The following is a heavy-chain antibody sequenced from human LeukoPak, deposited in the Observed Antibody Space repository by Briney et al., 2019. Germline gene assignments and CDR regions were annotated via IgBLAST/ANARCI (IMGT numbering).Heavy chain of an antibody. V-gene: IGHV4-59*08. CDR1: GGSISSYY. J-gene: IGHJ4*02. Sequence: PSDTLSLTCTVPGGSISSYYWRWIRQPPGKGLEWIAYIYYSGSTNYNPSLESRVIISVDTSKNQFSLKLSSVTAADTAVYYCATLQGYRLDYWGQGTLVTVSS. CDR3: ATLQGYRLDY. CDR2: IYYSGST. D-gene: IGHD5-18*01.